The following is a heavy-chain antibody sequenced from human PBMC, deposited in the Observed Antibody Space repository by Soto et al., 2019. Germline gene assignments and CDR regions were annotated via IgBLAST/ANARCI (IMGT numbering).Heavy chain of an antibody. Sequence: QVQLVESGGGVVQPGRSLRLSCAASGFTFSSYGMHGVRQAPGKGLEWVAVIWYDGSNKYYADSVKGRFTISRDNSKNTLYLQMNSLRAEDTAVYYCASARGRDGPQWVAFDIWGQGTMVTVSS. D-gene: IGHD2-8*01. J-gene: IGHJ3*02. CDR1: GFTFSSYG. V-gene: IGHV3-33*01. CDR2: IWYDGSNK. CDR3: ASARGRDGPQWVAFDI.